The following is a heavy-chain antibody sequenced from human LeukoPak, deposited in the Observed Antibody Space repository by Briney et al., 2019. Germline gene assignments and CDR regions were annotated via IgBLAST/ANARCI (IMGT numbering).Heavy chain of an antibody. D-gene: IGHD2-15*01. V-gene: IGHV4-59*08. CDR2: IYYSGST. Sequence: SETLSLTCTVSGGSISSYYWSWIRQSPGKGLEWIGYIYYSGSTNYNPSLKSRVTISVDTSKNQFSLKLSSVTAADTAVYYCARQGCSGGSCYSPDTRYAFDIWGQGTMVTVSS. CDR3: ARQGCSGGSCYSPDTRYAFDI. CDR1: GGSISSYY. J-gene: IGHJ3*02.